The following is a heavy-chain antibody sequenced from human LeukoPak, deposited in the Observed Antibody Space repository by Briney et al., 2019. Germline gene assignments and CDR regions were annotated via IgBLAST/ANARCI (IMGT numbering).Heavy chain of an antibody. CDR2: ISYDGSNK. V-gene: IGHV3-30*18. D-gene: IGHD1-26*01. CDR1: GFTFSSYG. J-gene: IGHJ4*02. Sequence: GGSLRLSCAASGFTFSSYGMHWVRQAPGKGLEWVAVISYDGSNKYYADSVKGRFTISRDNSKNTLYLQMNSLRAEDTAVYYCAKARTYSGSSYFDYWGQGTLVTVSS. CDR3: AKARTYSGSSYFDY.